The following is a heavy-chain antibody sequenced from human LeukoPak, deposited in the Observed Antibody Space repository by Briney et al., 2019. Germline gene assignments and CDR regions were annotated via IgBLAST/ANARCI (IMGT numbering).Heavy chain of an antibody. J-gene: IGHJ5*02. Sequence: GGSLRLSSEGSGYTFSSYAMHWVRQAPGKGLEYVAAISSDGRITYYANFVKGRFTISRDNSKNTLHLQMGSLRTEDMAVYYCARVSGWYWFDQWGQGTLVTVSS. CDR2: ISSDGRIT. CDR3: ARVSGWYWFDQ. D-gene: IGHD6-19*01. CDR1: GYTFSSYA. V-gene: IGHV3-64*01.